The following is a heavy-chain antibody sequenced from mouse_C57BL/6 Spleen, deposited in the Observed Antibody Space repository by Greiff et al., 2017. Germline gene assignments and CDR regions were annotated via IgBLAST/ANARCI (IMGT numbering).Heavy chain of an antibody. D-gene: IGHD2-2*01. Sequence: VQLKQSGPGLVKPSQSLSLTCSVTGYSITSGYYWNWIRQFPGNKLEWMGYISYDGSNNYNPSLKNRISITRDTSKNQFFLKLNSVTTEDTATYYCARDYGYDAAFDYWGQGTTLTVSS. V-gene: IGHV3-6*01. CDR1: GYSITSGYY. CDR3: ARDYGYDAAFDY. J-gene: IGHJ2*01. CDR2: ISYDGSN.